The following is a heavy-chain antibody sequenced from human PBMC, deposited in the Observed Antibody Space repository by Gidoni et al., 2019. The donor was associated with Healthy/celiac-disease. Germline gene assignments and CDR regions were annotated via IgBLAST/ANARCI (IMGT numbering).Heavy chain of an antibody. J-gene: IGHJ5*02. Sequence: GRFTISRDNSKNTLYLQMNSLRAEDTAVYYCAKDRGYYDILTRPRRSQATWFDPWGQGTLVTVSS. V-gene: IGHV3-23*01. CDR3: AKDRGYYDILTRPRRSQATWFDP. D-gene: IGHD3-9*01.